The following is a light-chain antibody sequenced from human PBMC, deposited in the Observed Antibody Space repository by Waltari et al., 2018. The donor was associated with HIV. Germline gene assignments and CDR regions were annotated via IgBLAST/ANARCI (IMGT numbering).Light chain of an antibody. CDR3: QQYYTFPRT. CDR2: GAS. V-gene: IGKV1D-16*01. CDR1: QTVRSS. Sequence: DIQITQSPPSLSASVGQRVTITCRASQTVRSSLVWYQQRPGKAPKSLVYGASKLQTEVPSRFSAGGSGTNFSLTISSLKPEDFATYICQQYYTFPRTFGRGTRVDMK. J-gene: IGKJ1*01.